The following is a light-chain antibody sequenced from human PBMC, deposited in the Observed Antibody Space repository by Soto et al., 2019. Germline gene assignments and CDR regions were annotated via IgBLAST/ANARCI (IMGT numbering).Light chain of an antibody. V-gene: IGLV2-14*01. CDR3: SSYTSSSTFEV. CDR1: SSDVGGYNY. J-gene: IGLJ1*01. CDR2: DVS. Sequence: QSALTQPASVSGSPGQSITISCTGTSSDVGGYNYVSWYQQHPGKAPKLMIYDVSNRPSGVSNRFSGSKSGNTASLTISGLQAEDEAEYYCSSYTSSSTFEVFGTGTKVTVL.